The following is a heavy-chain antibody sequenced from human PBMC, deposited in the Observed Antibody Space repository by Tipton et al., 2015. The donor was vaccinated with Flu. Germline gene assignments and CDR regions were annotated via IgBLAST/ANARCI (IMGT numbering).Heavy chain of an antibody. J-gene: IGHJ6*02. V-gene: IGHV3-9*01. Sequence: SLRLSCAAPGFTFEDHVMRWVRQAPGKGLEWVSGISGYSGTIGYADSVQGRFTICRDNAKNSMFLQMNCLRVEDSALYYCTRDTYRDHNYYYGIEVWGQGTSDTVS. CDR1: GFTFEDHV. CDR2: ISGYSGTI. CDR3: TRDTYRDHNYYYGIEV. D-gene: IGHD1-14*01.